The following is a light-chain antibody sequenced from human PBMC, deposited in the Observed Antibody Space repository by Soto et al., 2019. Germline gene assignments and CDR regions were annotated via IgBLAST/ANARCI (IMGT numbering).Light chain of an antibody. CDR3: QSYDSSLSGCV. CDR2: GNS. J-gene: IGLJ3*02. Sequence: QSVLTQPPSVSGAPGQRVTISCTGSSSNIGAGYDVHWYQQLPGTAPKLLIYGNSNRPSGVPDRLSGSKSGTSASLAITGLQAEDEADYYCQSYDSSLSGCVFGGGTQLTVL. CDR1: SSNIGAGYD. V-gene: IGLV1-40*01.